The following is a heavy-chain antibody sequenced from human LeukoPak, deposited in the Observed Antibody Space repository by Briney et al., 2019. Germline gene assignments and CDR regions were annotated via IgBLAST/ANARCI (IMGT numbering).Heavy chain of an antibody. J-gene: IGHJ4*02. CDR3: ARDVMAARPY. D-gene: IGHD6-6*01. CDR1: GGSISSGGYY. Sequence: SETLSLTCTVSGGSISSGGYYWSWIRQHPGKGLEWIGYIYYSGSTYYNPSLKSRVTISVDTSKNQFSLKLSSVTAADTAVYYCARDVMAARPYWGQGPLVTVSS. CDR2: IYYSGST. V-gene: IGHV4-31*03.